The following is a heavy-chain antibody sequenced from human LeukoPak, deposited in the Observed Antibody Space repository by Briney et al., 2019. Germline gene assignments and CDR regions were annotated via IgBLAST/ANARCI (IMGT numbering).Heavy chain of an antibody. CDR1: RFTFSSYA. CDR3: AKSWDSAEY. J-gene: IGHJ4*02. Sequence: GGALRLSCAASRFTFSSYAMSWVRQAPGKGLECVSSIFGGGVTYYADSVKGQFTISRDESKNTLSLQMNSRRAEDMAVYYCAKSWDSAEYWGEGTLVSLL. D-gene: IGHD6-13*01. CDR2: IFGGGVT. V-gene: IGHV3-23*01.